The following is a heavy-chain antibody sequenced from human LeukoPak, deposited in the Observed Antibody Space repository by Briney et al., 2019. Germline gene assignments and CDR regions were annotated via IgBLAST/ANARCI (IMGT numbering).Heavy chain of an antibody. Sequence: GRSLRLSCAASGFTFDDYAMHWVRQATGKGLEWVSAIGIAGDTYYPGSVKGRFTISRENAKNSLYLQMNSLRAGDTAVYYCVRGSGWYYFDYWGQGTLVTVSS. CDR2: IGIAGDT. CDR3: VRGSGWYYFDY. D-gene: IGHD6-19*01. J-gene: IGHJ4*02. CDR1: GFTFDDYA. V-gene: IGHV3-13*01.